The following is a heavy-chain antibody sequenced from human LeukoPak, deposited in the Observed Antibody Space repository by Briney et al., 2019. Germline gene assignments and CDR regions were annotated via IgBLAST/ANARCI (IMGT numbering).Heavy chain of an antibody. CDR2: ISGYSGNT. J-gene: IGHJ4*02. D-gene: IGHD4-23*01. Sequence: LRASVTVSCKTSGYTFTSYSITWVRQAPGEGLEWMGWISGYSGNTNYAQKLQGRVTMTTDTSTSTAYMELRSLRSDDTAVYYCAREDYGGNGFTFDYWGQGTLVTVSS. V-gene: IGHV1-18*01. CDR1: GYTFTSYS. CDR3: AREDYGGNGFTFDY.